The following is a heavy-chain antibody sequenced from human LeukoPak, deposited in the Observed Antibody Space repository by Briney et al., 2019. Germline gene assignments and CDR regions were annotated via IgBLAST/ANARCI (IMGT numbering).Heavy chain of an antibody. CDR1: GFTFSSYS. D-gene: IGHD6-19*01. Sequence: GGSLRLSCAASGFTFSSYSMNWVRQAPGKGLEWVSSISSSSSYIYYADSVKGRFTISRDNAKNSLYLQMNSLRAEDTAVYYCARKEQWSPDFFDYWGQGTLVTVSS. CDR3: ARKEQWSPDFFDY. J-gene: IGHJ4*02. V-gene: IGHV3-21*01. CDR2: ISSSSSYI.